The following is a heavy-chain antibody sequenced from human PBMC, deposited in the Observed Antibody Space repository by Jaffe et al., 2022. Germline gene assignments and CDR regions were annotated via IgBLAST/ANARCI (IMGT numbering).Heavy chain of an antibody. D-gene: IGHD6-13*01. V-gene: IGHV4-34*01. CDR3: ARGRALGSSSWYGKGPSPFDY. Sequence: QVQLQQWGAGLLKPSETLSLTCAVYGGSFSGYYWSWIRQPPGKGLEWIGEINHSGSTNYNPSLKSRVTISVDTSKNQFSLKLSSVTAADTAVYYCARGRALGSSSWYGKGPSPFDYWGQGTLVTVSS. CDR1: GGSFSGYY. CDR2: INHSGST. J-gene: IGHJ4*02.